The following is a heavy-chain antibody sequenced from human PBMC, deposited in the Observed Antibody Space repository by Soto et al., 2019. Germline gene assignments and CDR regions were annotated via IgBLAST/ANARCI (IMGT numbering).Heavy chain of an antibody. CDR1: GGSISSYY. V-gene: IGHV4-59*01. D-gene: IGHD3-10*01. CDR2: IYYSGGT. CDR3: AREHYGSGSMDV. Sequence: SETLSLTCTVSGGSISSYYWSWIRQPPGKGLEWIGYIYYSGGTNYNPSLKSRVTISVDTSKNQFSLKLSSVTAADTAVYYCAREHYGSGSMDVCGQGTTVTVSS. J-gene: IGHJ6*02.